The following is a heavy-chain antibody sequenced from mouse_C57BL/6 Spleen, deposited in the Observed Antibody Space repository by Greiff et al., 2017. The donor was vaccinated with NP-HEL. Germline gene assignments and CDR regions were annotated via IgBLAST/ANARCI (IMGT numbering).Heavy chain of an antibody. Sequence: QVQLQQPGAELVKPGASVKLSCKASGYTFTSYWMHWVKQRPGQGLEWVGMIHPNSGSTNYNEKFKSKATLTVDKSSSTAYMQLSSRTSEDYAVYYCARIPYYDGSSWADWGQGTLVTVSA. V-gene: IGHV1-64*01. CDR2: IHPNSGST. CDR1: GYTFTSYW. D-gene: IGHD1-1*01. J-gene: IGHJ3*01. CDR3: ARIPYYDGSSWAD.